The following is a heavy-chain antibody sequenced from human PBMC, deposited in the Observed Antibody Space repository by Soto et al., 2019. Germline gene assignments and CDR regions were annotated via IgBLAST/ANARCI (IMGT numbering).Heavy chain of an antibody. CDR2: ISGSGGGT. D-gene: IGHD6-19*01. V-gene: IGHV3-23*01. CDR1: GFTFSSYA. Sequence: EVQLLESGGGLVQRGGSLRLSCAASGFTFSSYAMNWVRQAPEKGLEWVSAISGSGGGTYYADSVKGRFTISRDNSKNPVYLQMNSLRAEDTAVYCAKDRGGAGGLDVWGQGTTVTVSS. J-gene: IGHJ6*02. CDR3: AKDRGGAGGLDV.